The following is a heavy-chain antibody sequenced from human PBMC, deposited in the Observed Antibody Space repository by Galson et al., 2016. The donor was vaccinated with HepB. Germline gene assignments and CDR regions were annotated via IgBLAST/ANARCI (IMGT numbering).Heavy chain of an antibody. CDR3: ATVRGRPYNYFMGV. D-gene: IGHD1-1*01. CDR2: IWYDGGNK. J-gene: IGHJ6*03. V-gene: IGHV3-33*01. Sequence: QAPGKGLEWVAIIWYDGGNKYYADSVRGRFTISRDNSNNTLYLQMNSLRTEDTALYYCATVRGRPYNYFMGVWGRGTTVTVSS.